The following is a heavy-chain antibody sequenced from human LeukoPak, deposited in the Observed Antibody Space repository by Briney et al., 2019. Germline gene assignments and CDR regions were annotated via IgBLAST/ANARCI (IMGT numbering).Heavy chain of an antibody. CDR1: GFTFSSYG. CDR3: AKDKYFDWPGGSFDI. CDR2: IRYDGSNK. Sequence: GGSLRLSCAASGFTFSSYGMHWVRQAPGKGLEWVAFIRYDGSNKYYADSVKGRFTISRDDSKNTLYLQMNSLRAEDTAVYYCAKDKYFDWPGGSFDIWGQGTMVTVSS. J-gene: IGHJ3*02. D-gene: IGHD3-9*01. V-gene: IGHV3-30*02.